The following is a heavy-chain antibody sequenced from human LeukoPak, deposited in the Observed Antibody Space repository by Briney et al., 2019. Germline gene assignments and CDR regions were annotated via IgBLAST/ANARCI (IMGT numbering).Heavy chain of an antibody. V-gene: IGHV4-34*01. CDR3: ARGVAAAGPYYYYYYYMDV. Sequence: SETLSLTCAVYGGSFSGYYWSWIRQPPGKGLEWIGEINHSGSTNYNPSLKSRVTISVDTSKNQFSLKLSSVTAADTAVYYYARGVAAAGPYYYYYYYMDVWGKGTTVTVSS. J-gene: IGHJ6*03. CDR1: GGSFSGYY. D-gene: IGHD6-13*01. CDR2: INHSGST.